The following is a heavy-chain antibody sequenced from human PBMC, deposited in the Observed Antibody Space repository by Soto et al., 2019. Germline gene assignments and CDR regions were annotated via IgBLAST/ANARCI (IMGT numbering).Heavy chain of an antibody. CDR2: ISYDGSNK. Sequence: QVQLVESGGGVVQPGRSLRLSCAASGFTFSSYAMHWVRQAPGKGLEWVAVISYDGSNKYYADSVKGRFTISRDNSKNTLYLQMNSLRAEDTAVYYCARDGLDSSGEPDAFDIWGQGTMVTVSS. D-gene: IGHD3-22*01. V-gene: IGHV3-30-3*01. J-gene: IGHJ3*02. CDR3: ARDGLDSSGEPDAFDI. CDR1: GFTFSSYA.